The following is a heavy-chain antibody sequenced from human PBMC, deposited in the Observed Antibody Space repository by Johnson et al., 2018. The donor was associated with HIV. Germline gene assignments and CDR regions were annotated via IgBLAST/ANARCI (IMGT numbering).Heavy chain of an antibody. J-gene: IGHJ3*01. CDR2: ISSSGSTI. Sequence: QVQLVESGGGLVKPGGSLRLSCAASGFTFSDYYMSWIRQAPGKGLEWVSYISSSGSTIYYADSVKGRFTISRDNAKNTLYLQMNSLRAEDSALYYCAIPPSMGADAFDVWGQGTMVTVSS. CDR1: GFTFSDYY. D-gene: IGHD3-16*01. CDR3: AIPPSMGADAFDV. V-gene: IGHV3-11*04.